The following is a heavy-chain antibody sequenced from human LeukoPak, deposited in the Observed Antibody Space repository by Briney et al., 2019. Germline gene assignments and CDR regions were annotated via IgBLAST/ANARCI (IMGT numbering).Heavy chain of an antibody. Sequence: PSETLSLTCTVSGGSISSSSYYWGWIRQPPGKGLEWIGSIYYSGSTYYNPSLKSRVTISVDTSKNQFSLKLSSVTAADTAVYYCARDHPPGYNYIQQFDYWGQGTLVTVSS. D-gene: IGHD5-18*01. CDR2: IYYSGST. J-gene: IGHJ4*02. V-gene: IGHV4-39*02. CDR1: GGSISSSSYY. CDR3: ARDHPPGYNYIQQFDY.